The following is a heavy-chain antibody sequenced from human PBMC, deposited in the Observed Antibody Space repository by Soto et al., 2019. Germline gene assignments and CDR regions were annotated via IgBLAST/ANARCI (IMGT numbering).Heavy chain of an antibody. CDR1: GFTFSDYY. J-gene: IGHJ4*02. D-gene: IGHD6-6*01. V-gene: IGHV3-11*01. Sequence: GGSLRLSCAASGFTFSDYYMSWIRQAPGKGLEWVSYISSSGSTIYYADSVKGRFTISRDNAKNSLYLQMNSLRAEDTAVYYCGYEYSSSSTVLDYWGQGTLVTVSS. CDR3: GYEYSSSSTVLDY. CDR2: ISSSGSTI.